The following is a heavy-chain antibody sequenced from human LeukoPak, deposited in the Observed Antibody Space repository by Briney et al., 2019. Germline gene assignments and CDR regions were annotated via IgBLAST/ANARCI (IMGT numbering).Heavy chain of an antibody. D-gene: IGHD5-18*01. CDR1: GGTFSSYA. Sequence: SVKVPCKASGGTFSSYAISWVRQAPGQGLEWMGGIIPIFGTANYAQKFQGRVTITADESTSTAYMELSSLRSEDTAVYYCARGPAGYSYGQYNWFDPWGQGTLVTVSS. V-gene: IGHV1-69*13. J-gene: IGHJ5*02. CDR2: IIPIFGTA. CDR3: ARGPAGYSYGQYNWFDP.